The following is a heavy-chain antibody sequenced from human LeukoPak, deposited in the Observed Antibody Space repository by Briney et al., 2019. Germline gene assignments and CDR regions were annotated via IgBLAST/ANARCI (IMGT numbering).Heavy chain of an antibody. CDR2: IYHSGST. D-gene: IGHD6-13*01. CDR3: ARVIAAAGDAFDI. J-gene: IGHJ3*02. V-gene: IGHV4-4*01. Sequence: SETLSLTCAVSGGSISSSNWWSWVRQPPGKGLEWIGEIYHSGSTNYNPSLKSRVTISVDKSKNQFSLKLSSVTAADTAVYCCARVIAAAGDAFDIWGQGTMVTVSS. CDR1: GGSISSSNW.